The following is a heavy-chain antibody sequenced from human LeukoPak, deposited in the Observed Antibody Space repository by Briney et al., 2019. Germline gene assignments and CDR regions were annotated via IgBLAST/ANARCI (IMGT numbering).Heavy chain of an antibody. D-gene: IGHD5-18*01. CDR3: ARSGYSYGYPYYYYGMDV. V-gene: IGHV3-23*01. J-gene: IGHJ6*02. CDR2: ISGGGGST. CDR1: GFTFSSYA. Sequence: GGSLILSCAASGFTFSSYAMCLVRQAPGKVLEWVSAISGGGGSTYYADYVKGRFNLSTDHSKNTLYLQMHSLRAEDTAVYYCARSGYSYGYPYYYYGMDVWGQGTTVTVSS.